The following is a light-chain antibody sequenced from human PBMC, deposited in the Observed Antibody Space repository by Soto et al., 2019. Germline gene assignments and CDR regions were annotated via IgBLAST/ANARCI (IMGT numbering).Light chain of an antibody. J-gene: IGLJ1*01. V-gene: IGLV1-51*02. Sequence: QSVLTQPPSVSAAPGQKVTISCSGSSSNLGNNYVSWYQQLPGTAPKLLIYENNKRPSGIPDQFSGAKSGTSATLGITGLQTGDEADYYCATWYNSLSAYVFGTGTKVTVL. CDR1: SSNLGNNY. CDR3: ATWYNSLSAYV. CDR2: ENN.